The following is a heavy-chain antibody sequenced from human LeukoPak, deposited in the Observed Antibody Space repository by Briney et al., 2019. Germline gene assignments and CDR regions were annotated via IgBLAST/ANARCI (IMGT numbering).Heavy chain of an antibody. D-gene: IGHD6-13*01. CDR1: GGSISSFY. CDR2: IYNSGST. V-gene: IGHV4-59*01. Sequence: SETLSLTCTVSGGSISSFYWSWIRQPPGEGLEWIGYIYNSGSTNYNPSLKSRVTISVDTSKNQFSLKLCSVTAADTAVYYCARGGSSWYGHYYGMDVWGQGTTVTVSS. CDR3: ARGGSSWYGHYYGMDV. J-gene: IGHJ6*02.